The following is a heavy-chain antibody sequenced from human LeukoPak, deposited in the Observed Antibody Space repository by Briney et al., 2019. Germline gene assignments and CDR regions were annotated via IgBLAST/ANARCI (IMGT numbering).Heavy chain of an antibody. J-gene: IGHJ5*02. V-gene: IGHV4-59*01. CDR2: IYYSGST. D-gene: IGHD4-17*01. CDR3: ARVIFSGDSNWFDP. Sequence: PSETLSLTCTVSGGSISSYYWSWIRQPPGKGLEWIGYIYYSGSTNYNPSLKSRVTISVDTSKNQFSLKLSSVTAAGTAVYYCARVIFSGDSNWFDPWGQGTLVTVSS. CDR1: GGSISSYY.